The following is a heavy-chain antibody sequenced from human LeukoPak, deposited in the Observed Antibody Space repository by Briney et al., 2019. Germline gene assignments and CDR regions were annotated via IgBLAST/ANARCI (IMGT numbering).Heavy chain of an antibody. V-gene: IGHV4-4*07. Sequence: PSETLSLTCTVSGGSISSYYWNWIRQPAGKGLEWIGRIYTSGSTNYNPSLKSRVTMSVDTSKNQFSLKLSSVTAADTAVYYCAREEHIGYYYYYMDVWGKGTTVTISS. J-gene: IGHJ6*03. D-gene: IGHD2-21*01. CDR3: AREEHIGYYYYYMDV. CDR2: IYTSGST. CDR1: GGSISSYY.